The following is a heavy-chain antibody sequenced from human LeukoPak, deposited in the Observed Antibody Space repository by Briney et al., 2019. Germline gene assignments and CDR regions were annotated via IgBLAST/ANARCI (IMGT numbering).Heavy chain of an antibody. CDR3: AKVEAVAGTGNGIDY. Sequence: PGGSLRLPCAASGFTFSSYGMHWVRQAPGKGLEWVAVIWYDGSNKYYADSVKGRFTISRDNSKNTLYLQMNSLRAEDTAVYYCAKVEAVAGTGNGIDYWGQGTLVTVSS. J-gene: IGHJ4*02. CDR1: GFTFSSYG. V-gene: IGHV3-33*06. D-gene: IGHD6-19*01. CDR2: IWYDGSNK.